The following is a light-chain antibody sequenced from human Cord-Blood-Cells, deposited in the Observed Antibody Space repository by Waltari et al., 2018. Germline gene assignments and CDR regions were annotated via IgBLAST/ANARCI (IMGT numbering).Light chain of an antibody. Sequence: QSALTQPASVYGSPGQSITTSCTGTSSDVGRFTLVAWYQQHPGKAPKLMIYEVSKRPSGVSNRFSGSKSGNTASLTISGLQAEDEADYYCCSYAGSSTLYVFGTGTKVTVL. V-gene: IGLV2-23*02. CDR1: SSDVGRFTL. CDR3: CSYAGSSTLYV. J-gene: IGLJ1*01. CDR2: EVS.